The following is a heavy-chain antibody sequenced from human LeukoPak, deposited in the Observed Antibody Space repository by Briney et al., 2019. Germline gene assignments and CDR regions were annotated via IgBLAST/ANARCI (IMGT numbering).Heavy chain of an antibody. J-gene: IGHJ6*03. CDR3: ARDVAGYGSYYYYYYYMDV. CDR1: GFTFSSYW. CDR2: IKQDGSEK. Sequence: GGSLRLSCAASGFTFSSYWMSWVRQAPGKGLEWVANIKQDGSEKYYVDSVKGRFTISRDNAKNSLYLQMNSLRAEDTAVYYCARDVAGYGSYYYYYYYMDVWGKGTTVTVSS. V-gene: IGHV3-7*01. D-gene: IGHD5-12*01.